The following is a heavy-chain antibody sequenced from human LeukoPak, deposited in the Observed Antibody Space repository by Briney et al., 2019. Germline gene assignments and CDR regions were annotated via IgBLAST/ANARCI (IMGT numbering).Heavy chain of an antibody. V-gene: IGHV4-39*07. Sequence: PSETLSLTCTVSGGSISSSSYYWGWIRQPPGKGLEWIGSIYYSGSTYYNPSLKSRVTISVDTSKNQFSLKLSPVTAADTAVYYCARDRVAAAGTHYYGMDVWGQGTTVTVSS. CDR1: GGSISSSSYY. D-gene: IGHD6-13*01. CDR2: IYYSGST. CDR3: ARDRVAAAGTHYYGMDV. J-gene: IGHJ6*02.